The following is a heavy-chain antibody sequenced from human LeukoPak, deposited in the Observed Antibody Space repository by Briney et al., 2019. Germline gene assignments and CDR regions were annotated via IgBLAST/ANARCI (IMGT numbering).Heavy chain of an antibody. CDR1: VGTFSSYA. J-gene: IGHJ3*02. Sequence: GSSVKVSCKASVGTFSSYAMSWVRQAPGEGLEWMGRIIPIFGTAKYAQKFQGRVTITTDESTSTAYMELSSLRSEDTAVYYCARGKLGYYDAFDIWGQGTMVTVSS. D-gene: IGHD3-22*01. CDR2: IIPIFGTA. V-gene: IGHV1-69*05. CDR3: ARGKLGYYDAFDI.